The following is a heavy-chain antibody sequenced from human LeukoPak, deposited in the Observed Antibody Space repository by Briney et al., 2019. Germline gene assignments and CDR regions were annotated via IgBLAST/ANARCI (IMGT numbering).Heavy chain of an antibody. V-gene: IGHV3-21*01. CDR3: ARDRPTGASRVFVVQ. Sequence: GGSLRLSCTASGFTFSSYAMTWVRQAPGKGLEWVSSMSSGSRYLYYADSVRGRFTISRDNAKNSLYLVMSSLRAEDTAIYYCARDRPTGASRVFVVQWGQGTLVTVSS. CDR2: MSSGSRYL. CDR1: GFTFSSYA. D-gene: IGHD3-3*01. J-gene: IGHJ4*02.